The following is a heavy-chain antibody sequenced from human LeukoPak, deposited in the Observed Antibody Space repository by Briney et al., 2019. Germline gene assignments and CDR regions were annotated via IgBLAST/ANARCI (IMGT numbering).Heavy chain of an antibody. J-gene: IGHJ4*02. V-gene: IGHV4-59*08. D-gene: IGHD2-15*01. Sequence: SETPSLTCTVSGGSIRDNNWSSIRHPPGKRLESIRYAYYSGPTNYSSSLKSGVTLSLHTSKSQFSLSLSSVTAADTAVYFCARHPFATPFDYWGPGTLVTVSS. CDR2: AYYSGPT. CDR1: GGSIRDNN. CDR3: ARHPFATPFDY.